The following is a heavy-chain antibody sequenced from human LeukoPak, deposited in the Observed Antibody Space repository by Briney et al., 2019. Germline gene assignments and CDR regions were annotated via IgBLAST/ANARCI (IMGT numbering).Heavy chain of an antibody. V-gene: IGHV1-2*02. CDR1: GYIFTAYY. J-gene: IGHJ4*02. CDR2: INPNSYVT. Sequence: GASVKVSCKASGYIFTAYYIHWVRQVPGQGLEWMGWINPNSYVTDFAQKFQGRVTMTRDTSINTAYMELSGLQSDDTAVYYCARGAFYTDSWGQGTLVTVTS. CDR3: ARGAFYTDS.